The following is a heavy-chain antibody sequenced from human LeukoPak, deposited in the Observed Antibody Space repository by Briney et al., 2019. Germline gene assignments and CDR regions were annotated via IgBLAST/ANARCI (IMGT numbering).Heavy chain of an antibody. Sequence: GGSLRLSCGVSGFSFSNFWMSWIRQAPGKGLERVANMNPDGSATYYLDSVKGRFTISRDNAKTSVYLQMNSQRPDDTAVYYCARTLVEVPGHSDLFDFWGQGTLVTVSS. CDR2: MNPDGSAT. CDR3: ARTLVEVPGHSDLFDF. J-gene: IGHJ4*02. V-gene: IGHV3-7*01. CDR1: GFSFSNFW. D-gene: IGHD2-2*01.